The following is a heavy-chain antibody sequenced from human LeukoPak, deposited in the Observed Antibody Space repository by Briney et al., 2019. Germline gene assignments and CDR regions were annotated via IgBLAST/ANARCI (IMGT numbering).Heavy chain of an antibody. V-gene: IGHV1-46*01. J-gene: IGHJ4*02. CDR2: INPGAGST. Sequence: ASVKVSCEASGYTFTSYYMHWIRQAPGQGLEWMGIINPGAGSTLYPQKFQDRVTMTRDTSTSTVYMELSSLRSDDTAVYYCARVVATKNFDYWGQGTLVTVSS. D-gene: IGHD5-24*01. CDR3: ARVVATKNFDY. CDR1: GYTFTSYY.